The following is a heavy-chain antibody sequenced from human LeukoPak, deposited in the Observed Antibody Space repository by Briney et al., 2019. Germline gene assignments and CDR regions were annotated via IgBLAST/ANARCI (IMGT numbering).Heavy chain of an antibody. D-gene: IGHD2-15*01. CDR1: GGSISDYY. J-gene: IGHJ3*02. CDR3: ARRVLWDIFAVGRSNHNNAFDI. V-gene: IGHV4-59*08. CDR2: IYSSGTT. Sequence: ASETLSLTCTVSGGSISDYYWSWIRQPPGKGLEWIGYIYSSGTTNSNPSLKNRVTVSMDTSKNQFSLKLTSVTAADTAVYYCARRVLWDIFAVGRSNHNNAFDIWGQGTMVTVSS.